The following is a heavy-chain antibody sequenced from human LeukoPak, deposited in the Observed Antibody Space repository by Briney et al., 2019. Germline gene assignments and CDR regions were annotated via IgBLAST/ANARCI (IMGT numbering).Heavy chain of an antibody. Sequence: SETLSLTCTVSGYSISSAYYWGWIRQSPGKGLEWIGSFHYSGSTSYNPSLKSRVTISVDSSKNQFSLKLSSVTAADTAVYYCARDSYDSSGYAPIFDYWGQGTLVTVSS. V-gene: IGHV4-38-2*02. CDR3: ARDSYDSSGYAPIFDY. D-gene: IGHD3-22*01. J-gene: IGHJ4*02. CDR2: FHYSGST. CDR1: GYSISSAYY.